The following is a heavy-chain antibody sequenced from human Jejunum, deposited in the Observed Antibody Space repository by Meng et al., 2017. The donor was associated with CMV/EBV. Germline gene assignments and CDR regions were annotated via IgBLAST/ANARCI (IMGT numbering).Heavy chain of an antibody. Sequence: GINWVRQAPGQGLEWMGGIIPIFGIANYAQKFQGRVTITMDESTNTAYMELSTLRSEDTAVYFCARDSWARRSSFKNRYFYGMDVWGQGTTVTVSS. CDR1: G. CDR2: IIPIFGIA. V-gene: IGHV1-69*05. CDR3: ARDSWARRSSFKNRYFYGMDV. D-gene: IGHD6-6*01. J-gene: IGHJ6*02.